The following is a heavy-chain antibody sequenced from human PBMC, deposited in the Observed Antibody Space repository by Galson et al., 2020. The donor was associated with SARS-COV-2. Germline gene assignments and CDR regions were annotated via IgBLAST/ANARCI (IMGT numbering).Heavy chain of an antibody. J-gene: IGHJ4*02. CDR1: GYSISSGYY. D-gene: IGHD6-13*01. Sequence: SETLSLTCGVSGYSISSGYYWGWIRQSPGKGLEWIGIIYQSGTTYYNPSLKSRVTISVDTSKNQFSLKLSSVTAADTAVYYCARGRDKGGSSWSPGVDYWGQGTLVTVSS. CDR3: ARGRDKGGSSWSPGVDY. CDR2: IYQSGTT. V-gene: IGHV4-38-2*01.